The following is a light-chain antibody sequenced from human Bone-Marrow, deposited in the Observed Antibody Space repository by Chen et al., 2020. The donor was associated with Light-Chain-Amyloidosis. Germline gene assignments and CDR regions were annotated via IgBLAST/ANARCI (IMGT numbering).Light chain of an antibody. CDR3: SSYTITNTLV. CDR1: SSDVGGDNL. J-gene: IGLJ1*01. V-gene: IGLV2-14*01. Sequence: SALTQPAPVSGSPGRPTPISCTGTSSDVGGDNLVSWYQQHPDKAPKLMIYEVTNRPSWVPDRFSGSKSDNTASLTISGLQTEDEADYFCSSYTITNTLVFGSGTRVTVL. CDR2: EVT.